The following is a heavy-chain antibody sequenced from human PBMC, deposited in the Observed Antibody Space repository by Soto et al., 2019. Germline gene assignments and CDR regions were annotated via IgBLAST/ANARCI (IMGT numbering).Heavy chain of an antibody. CDR1: GDSISSGGYS. D-gene: IGHD3-9*01. V-gene: IGHV4-30-2*01. Sequence: SETLSLTCTASGDSISSGGYSWSWLPQPPGKGLEWVGCIYHDGSTYYNPSLKRRVTISVDRSQNQFSLKLNSVTAADTAVYYCARLYLSGYSNYFDYWGQGTLVTVSS. CDR3: ARLYLSGYSNYFDY. CDR2: IYHDGST. J-gene: IGHJ4*02.